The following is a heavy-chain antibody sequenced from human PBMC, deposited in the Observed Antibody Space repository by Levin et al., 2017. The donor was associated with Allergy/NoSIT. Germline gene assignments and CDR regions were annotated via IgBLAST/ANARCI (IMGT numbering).Heavy chain of an antibody. CDR2: ISYDGSNK. V-gene: IGHV3-30-3*01. J-gene: IGHJ4*02. Sequence: PGGSLRLSCEASGFTFSSYPMHWVRQAPGKGLEWVAVISYDGSNKFYADSVKGRFTISRDNSKNTVYLQMTSLRTADTALYYCARDPNTGERPHDYWGQGSLVTVSS. CDR3: ARDPNTGERPHDY. CDR1: GFTFSSYP. D-gene: IGHD1-1*01.